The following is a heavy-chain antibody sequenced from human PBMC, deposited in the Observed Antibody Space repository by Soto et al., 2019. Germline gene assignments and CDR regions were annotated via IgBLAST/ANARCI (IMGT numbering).Heavy chain of an antibody. J-gene: IGHJ5*02. V-gene: IGHV3-23*01. Sequence: PGGSLRLSCAASGFTFSSYAMSWVRQAPGKGLEWVSAISGSGGSTYYADSVKGRFTISRDNSKNTLYLQMNSLRAEDTAVYYCAKDPYYDFWSGYYGPGYNWFDPWGQGTLVTVSS. CDR2: ISGSGGST. CDR3: AKDPYYDFWSGYYGPGYNWFDP. CDR1: GFTFSSYA. D-gene: IGHD3-3*01.